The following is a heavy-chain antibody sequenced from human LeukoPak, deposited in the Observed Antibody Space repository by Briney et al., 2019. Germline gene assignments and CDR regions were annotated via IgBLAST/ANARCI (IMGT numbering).Heavy chain of an antibody. J-gene: IGHJ4*02. CDR3: AKFDYCSGGSCYSTPPYYFDS. CDR1: GFTFSNAW. Sequence: GGSLRLSCAASGFTFSNAWMSWVRQAPGKGLEWVGRIKSKTDGGTTDYAAPVKGRFTISRDDSKNTLYLQMNSLRAEDTAVYYCAKFDYCSGGSCYSTPPYYFDSWGQGTLVTVSS. V-gene: IGHV3-15*01. D-gene: IGHD2-15*01. CDR2: IKSKTDGGTT.